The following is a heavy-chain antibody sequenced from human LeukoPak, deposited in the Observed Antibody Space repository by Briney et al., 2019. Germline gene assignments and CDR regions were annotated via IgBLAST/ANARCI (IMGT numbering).Heavy chain of an antibody. CDR2: ISGTGSNT. CDR1: GFAFSDYA. J-gene: IGHJ4*02. D-gene: IGHD2-2*01. CDR3: AKDSRSSSSYPDY. Sequence: GGSLRLSCAASGFAFSDYAMTWVRQAPGKGLEWISAISGTGSNTYSADSVEGRFSISRDSSQNALYLRINNLRPDASAIYYCAKDSRSSSSYPDYWGQGTLVTVSS. V-gene: IGHV3-23*01.